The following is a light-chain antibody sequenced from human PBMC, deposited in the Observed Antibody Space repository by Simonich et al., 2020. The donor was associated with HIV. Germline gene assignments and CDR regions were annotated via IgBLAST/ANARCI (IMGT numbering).Light chain of an antibody. CDR2: AAS. CDR3: QQYYSTPPT. Sequence: DIQMTQSPSSVSASVGDRVTITCRASQGISSWLAWYQQKPGKAPKLLLYAASRLESRVPSRFSGSRSGTDYTLTISSLQPEDFAAYYCQQYYSTPPTFGQGTKVEIK. CDR1: QGISSW. J-gene: IGKJ1*01. V-gene: IGKV1-NL1*01.